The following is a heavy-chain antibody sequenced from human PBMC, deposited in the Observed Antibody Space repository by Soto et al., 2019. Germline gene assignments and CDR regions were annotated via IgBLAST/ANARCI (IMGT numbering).Heavy chain of an antibody. Sequence: QVNLGQSGAEVKKPGASGKVSGKGSGYAFTTYGITWVRQAPGQGLEWMGWISAHNGNTNYAQKLQGRVTVTRDTSTSTAYMELRSLRSDDTAVYYCARGRYGDYWGQGALVTVSS. D-gene: IGHD1-1*01. CDR3: ARGRYGDY. CDR2: ISAHNGNT. J-gene: IGHJ4*02. CDR1: GYAFTTYG. V-gene: IGHV1-18*01.